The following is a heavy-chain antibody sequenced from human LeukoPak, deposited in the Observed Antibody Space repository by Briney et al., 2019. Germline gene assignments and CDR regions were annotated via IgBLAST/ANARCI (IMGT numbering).Heavy chain of an antibody. D-gene: IGHD3-22*01. CDR2: ITSSGDGT. CDR1: GFTFSIYV. CDR3: AKDRPNYYGSNGHYYRRDGDY. V-gene: IGHV3-23*01. J-gene: IGHJ4*02. Sequence: GGSLRLSCAASGFTFSIYVMSWVRQAPGKGLQWVSSITSSGDGTYYADSVKGRFTISRDNSENMLYLQMNSLRVEDTAVYFCAKDRPNYYGSNGHYYRRDGDYWGQGTLVTVSS.